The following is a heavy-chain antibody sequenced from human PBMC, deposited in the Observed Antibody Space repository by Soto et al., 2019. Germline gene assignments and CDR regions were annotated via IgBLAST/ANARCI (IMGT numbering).Heavy chain of an antibody. V-gene: IGHV1-18*01. CDR1: GYTFTSYG. J-gene: IGHJ6*02. Sequence: ASVKVSCKASGYTFTSYGISWVRQAPGQGLEWMGWISAYNGNTNYAQKLQGRVTMTTDASTSTAYMELRSLRSDDTAVYYCAREGSDGYCSGGSCYYYYYSGMDVWGQGTTVTVSS. CDR3: AREGSDGYCSGGSCYYYYYSGMDV. CDR2: ISAYNGNT. D-gene: IGHD2-15*01.